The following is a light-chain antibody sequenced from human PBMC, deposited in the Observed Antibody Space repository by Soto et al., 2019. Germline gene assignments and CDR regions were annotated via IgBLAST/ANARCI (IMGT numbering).Light chain of an antibody. CDR2: GAS. V-gene: IGKV3-20*01. J-gene: IGKJ3*01. Sequence: ESVLTQSPGTLSLSPGDRATLSCRASQSVSSSYLGWYQQKPGTPPRLIIYGASSRATGIPDRFSGSASATDIPLTISRLEPDVFAVYYCQHDGISPPFGGGTKVDIK. CDR3: QHDGISPP. CDR1: QSVSSSY.